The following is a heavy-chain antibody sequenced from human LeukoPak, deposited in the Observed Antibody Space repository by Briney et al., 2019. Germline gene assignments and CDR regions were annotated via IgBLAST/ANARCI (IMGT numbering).Heavy chain of an antibody. CDR3: AKDRGSSGWFPDY. CDR1: GFTFSSYA. CDR2: ISGSGVSI. Sequence: GGSLRLSCAASGFTFSSYAMSWVRQAPGKGLEWVSGISGSGVSIYYADSVKGRFTISRDNSKNTLYLQVNSLRADDTAVYYCAKDRGSSGWFPDYWGQGPLVTVSS. V-gene: IGHV3-23*01. J-gene: IGHJ4*02. D-gene: IGHD6-19*01.